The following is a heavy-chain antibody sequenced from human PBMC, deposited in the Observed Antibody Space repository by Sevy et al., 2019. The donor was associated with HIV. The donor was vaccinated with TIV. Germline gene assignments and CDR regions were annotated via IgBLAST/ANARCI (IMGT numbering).Heavy chain of an antibody. V-gene: IGHV1-2*02. CDR2: INPDSGVT. CDR1: GYMFTDYY. CDR3: ARLTTKPTADLYGMDV. J-gene: IGHJ6*02. Sequence: ASVKVSCKASGYMFTDYYIHWVRQAPGQGLEWMAWINPDSGVTNYAQRFQGEVTVTRDTSISTAYMELSRLRSNDTAFYYCARLTTKPTADLYGMDVWGQGRRSPSP. D-gene: IGHD4-17*01.